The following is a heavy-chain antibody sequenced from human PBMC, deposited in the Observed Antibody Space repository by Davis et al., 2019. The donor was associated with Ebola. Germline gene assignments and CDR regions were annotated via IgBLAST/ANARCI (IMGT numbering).Heavy chain of an antibody. J-gene: IGHJ6*03. Sequence: GGSLRLSCAASGFTFSSDNMHWVRQAPGKGLEWVAVVSYDGNNKNYADSVKGRFTIARDNSKNTLYLQMNSLRAEDTAVYYCAKAYCAADCSYILHFYQYMDVWGKGTTVTVS. V-gene: IGHV3-30-3*01. D-gene: IGHD2-21*01. CDR1: GFTFSSDN. CDR2: VSYDGNNK. CDR3: AKAYCAADCSYILHFYQYMDV.